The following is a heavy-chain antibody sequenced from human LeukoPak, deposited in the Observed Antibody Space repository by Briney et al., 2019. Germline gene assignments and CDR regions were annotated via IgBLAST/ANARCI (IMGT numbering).Heavy chain of an antibody. V-gene: IGHV5-51*01. Sequence: GESLKISCKASGYSFTTYWLGWVRQMPGKGLEWMGIIYPGDSDTRYSPSFQGQVTISADKSISTAYLQWRSLKASDAAIYYCAKASSASGDGLDVWGQGTPVTVSS. J-gene: IGHJ6*02. D-gene: IGHD2-2*01. CDR2: IYPGDSDT. CDR3: AKASSASGDGLDV. CDR1: GYSFTTYW.